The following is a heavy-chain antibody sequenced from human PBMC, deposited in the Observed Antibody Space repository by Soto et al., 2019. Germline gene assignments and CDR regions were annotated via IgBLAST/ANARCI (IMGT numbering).Heavy chain of an antibody. CDR1: GFSLSTSGVG. V-gene: IGHV2-5*01. D-gene: IGHD3-10*01. Sequence: SGPTLVNPTQTLTLTCTFSGFSLSTSGVGVGWIRQPPGKALEWLALIYWNDDKRYSPSLKSRLTITKDTSKNQVVLTMTNMDPVDTATYYCAPEAAKNVLEKKWFGDRNWFDPWGQGTLVTVSS. CDR3: APEAAKNVLEKKWFGDRNWFDP. CDR2: IYWNDDK. J-gene: IGHJ5*02.